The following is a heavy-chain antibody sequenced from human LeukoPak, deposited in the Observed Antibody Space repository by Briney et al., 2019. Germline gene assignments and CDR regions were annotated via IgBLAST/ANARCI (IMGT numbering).Heavy chain of an antibody. Sequence: SETLSLTCAVYGGSFSGYYWSWIRQPPGKELEWIGEINHSGSTNYNPSLKSRVTISVDTSKNQFSLKLSSVTAADTAVYYCAREYYGDYRYWGQGTLVTVSS. CDR2: INHSGST. CDR3: AREYYGDYRY. CDR1: GGSFSGYY. V-gene: IGHV4-34*01. J-gene: IGHJ4*02. D-gene: IGHD4-17*01.